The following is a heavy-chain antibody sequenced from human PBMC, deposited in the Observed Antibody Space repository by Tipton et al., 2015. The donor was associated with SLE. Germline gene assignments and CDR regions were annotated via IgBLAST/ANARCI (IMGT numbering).Heavy chain of an antibody. CDR3: ARVSGGIAYMDV. CDR2: IDHFGNT. Sequence: TLSLTCTVSGDSITRSSFYWGWIRQPPGKGLEWIGEIDHFGNTNYNPSLKSRVTVSVDTSKNQFSLKLSSVTAADTAVYYCARVSGGIAYMDVWGKGTTVTFSS. V-gene: IGHV4-39*07. J-gene: IGHJ6*03. CDR1: GDSITRSSFY. D-gene: IGHD6-13*01.